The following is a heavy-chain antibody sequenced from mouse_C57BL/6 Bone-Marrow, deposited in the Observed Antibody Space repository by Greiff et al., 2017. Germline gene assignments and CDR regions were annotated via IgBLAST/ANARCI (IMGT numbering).Heavy chain of an antibody. V-gene: IGHV1-53*01. Sequence: VQLQQPGTELVKPGASVKLSCKASGYTFTSYWMHWVKQRPGQGLEWIGNINPSNGGTNYNEKFKSKATLTVDKSSSTAYMQLSSLTSEDSAVYYCARWYHGSSFYYYAMDYWGQGTSVTVSS. J-gene: IGHJ4*01. D-gene: IGHD1-1*01. CDR1: GYTFTSYW. CDR3: ARWYHGSSFYYYAMDY. CDR2: INPSNGGT.